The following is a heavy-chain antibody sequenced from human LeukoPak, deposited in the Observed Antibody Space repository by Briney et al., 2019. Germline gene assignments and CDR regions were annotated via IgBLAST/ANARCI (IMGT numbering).Heavy chain of an antibody. Sequence: GGSLRLSCAASGFTVSTNYMSWVRQAPGKGLEWVSVIYSSSSTYYADSVRGRFAISRDNSKNTVYLQMNSLRVEDTAVYYCASGEWLPRLFEYWGQGALVTVSS. D-gene: IGHD3-10*01. CDR3: ASGEWLPRLFEY. V-gene: IGHV3-53*01. CDR2: IYSSSST. CDR1: GFTVSTNY. J-gene: IGHJ4*02.